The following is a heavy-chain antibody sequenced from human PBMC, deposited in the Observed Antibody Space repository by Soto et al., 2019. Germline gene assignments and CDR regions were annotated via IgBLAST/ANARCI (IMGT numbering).Heavy chain of an antibody. J-gene: IGHJ4*02. Sequence: PGGSLRLSCAGSGFTFNIYAMSWVRQAPGKGLEWVSSISSSGGSTYYADSVKGRFTSSRDNSKNTLYLQMNSLRVEDTAVYYCAKGALVPADSRYFNYWGRGTLVTVS. CDR1: GFTFNIYA. CDR2: ISSSGGST. V-gene: IGHV3-23*01. CDR3: AKGALVPADSRYFNY. D-gene: IGHD2-2*01.